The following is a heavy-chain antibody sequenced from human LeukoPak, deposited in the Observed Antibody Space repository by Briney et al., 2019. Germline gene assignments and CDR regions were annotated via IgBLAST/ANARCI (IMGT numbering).Heavy chain of an antibody. V-gene: IGHV3-23*01. J-gene: IGHJ4*02. D-gene: IGHD3-16*02. Sequence: QSGGSLRLSCAASGFTFSSYAMSWVRQAPGKGLEWVSAISGSGGSTYYADSVKGRFTISRDNSKNTLYLQMNSLRAEDTAVYYCAREVSDWRYFDYWGQGTLVTVSS. CDR1: GFTFSSYA. CDR2: ISGSGGST. CDR3: AREVSDWRYFDY.